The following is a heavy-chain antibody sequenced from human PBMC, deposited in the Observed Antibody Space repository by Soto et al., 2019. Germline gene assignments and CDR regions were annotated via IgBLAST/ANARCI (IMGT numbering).Heavy chain of an antibody. V-gene: IGHV4-39*01. CDR1: GGSISGYY. CDR2: IYYHGNT. D-gene: IGHD6-19*01. Sequence: SETLSLTCTVSGGSISGYYWGWIRQPPGKTLEWIGTIYYHGNTYSNPSLKSRVTISVDTSNNQLSLKLRSVTAADTAVYYCARHDGFSSGWIFDYWGHGTLVTV. CDR3: ARHDGFSSGWIFDY. J-gene: IGHJ4*01.